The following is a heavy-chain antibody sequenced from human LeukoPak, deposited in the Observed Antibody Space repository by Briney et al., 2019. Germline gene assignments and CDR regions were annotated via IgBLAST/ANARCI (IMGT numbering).Heavy chain of an antibody. V-gene: IGHV3-48*01. CDR3: ARDQGGVGY. Sequence: RGSLRLSCAASGFTFSGYWMSWVRQAPGKGLEWVSYISSFSGTINYADSVKGRFTISRDNAKNSLYLQMNSLRAGDTAVYYCARDQGGVGYWGQGTLVTVSS. CDR1: GFTFSGYW. D-gene: IGHD3-16*01. CDR2: ISSFSGTI. J-gene: IGHJ4*02.